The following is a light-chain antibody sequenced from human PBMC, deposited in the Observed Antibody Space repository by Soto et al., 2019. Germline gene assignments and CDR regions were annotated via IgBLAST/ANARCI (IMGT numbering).Light chain of an antibody. CDR2: TNN. CDR1: SSNIGRNP. CDR3: ATWDDRLSGMV. J-gene: IGLJ2*01. Sequence: QSVLTQPPSASGTPGQRVTISCSGGSSNIGRNPVNWYLQLPGTAPKLLIYTNNQRPSGVPDRVSASKSGTSASLTISGLQSGDEADYYCATWDDRLSGMVFGGGTKVTVL. V-gene: IGLV1-44*01.